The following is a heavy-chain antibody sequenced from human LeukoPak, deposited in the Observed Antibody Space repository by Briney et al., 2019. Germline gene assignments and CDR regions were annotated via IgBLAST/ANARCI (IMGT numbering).Heavy chain of an antibody. V-gene: IGHV3-74*01. CDR1: GFAFSAYW. D-gene: IGHD3-16*01. CDR3: VRDLILVWTPGDDFDF. Sequence: GGPLRLSCAASGFAFSAYWMPWVRHAPGKGLEWVSRINEDATTITYADSVKGRFIISRDNSKKSLYLQMNNLRAEDTAVYYCVRDLILVWTPGDDFDFWGQGTLVIVSS. J-gene: IGHJ4*02. CDR2: INEDATTI.